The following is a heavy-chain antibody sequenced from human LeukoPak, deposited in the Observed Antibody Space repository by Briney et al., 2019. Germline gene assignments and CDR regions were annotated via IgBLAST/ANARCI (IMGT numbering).Heavy chain of an antibody. Sequence: SQTLSLTCTVSGGSISSGSYYWSWIRQPPGKGLEWIGSIYHSGSTYYNPSLKSRVTISVDTSKNQFSLKLSSVTAADTAVYYCARTYYDFWSGYYPRDAFDIWGQGTMVTVSS. V-gene: IGHV4-39*07. CDR3: ARTYYDFWSGYYPRDAFDI. CDR1: GGSISSGSYY. CDR2: IYHSGST. J-gene: IGHJ3*02. D-gene: IGHD3-3*01.